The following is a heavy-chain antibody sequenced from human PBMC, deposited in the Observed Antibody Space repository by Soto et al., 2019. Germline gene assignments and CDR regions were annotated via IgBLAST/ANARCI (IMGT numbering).Heavy chain of an antibody. CDR2: ISWNSGSI. CDR3: AKEGRGCSSTSCYPLDY. CDR1: GFTFDDYA. Sequence: EVQLVESGGGLVQPGRSLRLSCAASGFTFDDYAMHWVRQAPEKGLEWVSGISWNSGSIGYADSVKGRFTISRDNAKNSLYLQMNSLRAEDTALYYCAKEGRGCSSTSCYPLDYWGQGTLVTVSS. J-gene: IGHJ4*02. D-gene: IGHD2-2*01. V-gene: IGHV3-9*01.